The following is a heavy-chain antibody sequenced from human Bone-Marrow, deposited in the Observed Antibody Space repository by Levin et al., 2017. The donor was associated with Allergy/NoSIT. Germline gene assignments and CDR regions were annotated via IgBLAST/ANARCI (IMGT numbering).Heavy chain of an antibody. J-gene: IGHJ4*02. V-gene: IGHV1-69*13. CDR1: GGTFSSYA. CDR2: IIPIFGTA. D-gene: IGHD6-19*01. CDR3: AGDKYPGIAVAGTGYY. Sequence: SVKVSCKASGGTFSSYAISWVRQAPGQGLEWMGGIIPIFGTANYAQKFQGRVTITADESTSTAYMELSSLRSEDTAVYYCAGDKYPGIAVAGTGYYWGQGTLVTVSS.